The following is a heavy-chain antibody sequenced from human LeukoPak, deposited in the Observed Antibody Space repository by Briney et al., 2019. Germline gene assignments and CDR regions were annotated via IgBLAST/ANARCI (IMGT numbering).Heavy chain of an antibody. CDR1: GFTFDDYA. CDR2: ISWNSGSI. J-gene: IGHJ4*02. V-gene: IGHV3-9*01. CDR3: AKGVTFGGVIASFDY. Sequence: GGSLRLSCAASGFTFDDYAMHWVRQAPGKGLEWVSGISWNSGSIGYADSVKGRFTTSRDNAKNSLYLQMNSLRAEDTALYYCAKGVTFGGVIASFDYWGQGTLVTVSS. D-gene: IGHD3-16*02.